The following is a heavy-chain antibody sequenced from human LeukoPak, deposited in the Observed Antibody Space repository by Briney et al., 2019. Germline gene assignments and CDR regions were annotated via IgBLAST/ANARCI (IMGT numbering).Heavy chain of an antibody. V-gene: IGHV3-30*18. CDR2: ISYDGNNK. CDR3: VKDSPRRAGLVTMYYYYGMDV. CDR1: GFTFSTCG. Sequence: PGGSLRLSCAASGFTFSTCGMHWVRQAPGKGLEWVAVISYDGNNKYYADSVKGRFTISRDNSKNTLYLQMNSLRAEDTAVYYCVKDSPRRAGLVTMYYYYGMDVWGQGTTVIVSS. J-gene: IGHJ6*02. D-gene: IGHD5-18*01.